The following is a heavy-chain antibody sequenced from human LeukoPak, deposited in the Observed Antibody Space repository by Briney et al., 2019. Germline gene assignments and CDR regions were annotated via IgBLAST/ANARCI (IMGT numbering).Heavy chain of an antibody. CDR3: ATAYYYGSGSYYRLKNWFDP. Sequence: ASVKVSCKVSGYTLTELSMHWVRQAPGKGLEWMGGFDPEDGETIYAQKFQGRVTMTEDTSTDTAYMELSSLRSEDTAVYYCATAYYYGSGSYYRLKNWFDPWGQGTLVTVSS. V-gene: IGHV1-24*01. CDR1: GYTLTELS. D-gene: IGHD3-10*01. J-gene: IGHJ5*02. CDR2: FDPEDGET.